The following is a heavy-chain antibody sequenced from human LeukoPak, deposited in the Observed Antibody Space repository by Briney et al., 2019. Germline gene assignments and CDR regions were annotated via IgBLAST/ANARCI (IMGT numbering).Heavy chain of an antibody. Sequence: PGGSLRLSCAASGFTFSSYGMHWVRQAPGKGLEWVAFIRYDGSNKYYADSVEGRFTIPRDNAKNTLYLQMNSLRAEDTAVYYCTREVSGSLYFDYWGQGTLVTVSS. V-gene: IGHV3-30*02. CDR3: TREVSGSLYFDY. J-gene: IGHJ4*02. CDR1: GFTFSSYG. D-gene: IGHD1-26*01. CDR2: IRYDGSNK.